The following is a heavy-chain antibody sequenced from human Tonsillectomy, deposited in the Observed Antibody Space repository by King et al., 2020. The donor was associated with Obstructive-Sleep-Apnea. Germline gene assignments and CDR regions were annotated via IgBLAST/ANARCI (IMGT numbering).Heavy chain of an antibody. CDR2: IYYSGST. Sequence: QLQESGPGLVKPSETLSLTCTVSGGSISSSSYYWGWIRQPPANGLEWIGRIYYSGSTSYNPSLKSRATIPVDTSKNQFSLKLSSVTAADTAVYYCASLGYCSGGSCQDYWGQGTLVTVSS. CDR3: ASLGYCSGGSCQDY. V-gene: IGHV4-39*07. D-gene: IGHD2-15*01. J-gene: IGHJ4*02. CDR1: GGSISSSSYY.